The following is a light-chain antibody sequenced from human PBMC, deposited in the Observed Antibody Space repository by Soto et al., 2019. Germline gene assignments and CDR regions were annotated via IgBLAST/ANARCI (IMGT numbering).Light chain of an antibody. CDR3: QPRSNWPPFT. Sequence: EIVLTQSPGTLSLSPGERATLSCRASQSVSSSYLAWYQQKPGQAPRLLIYGASTRATGIPARFSGSGSGTDFTLTISSLEPEDFAVYYCQPRSNWPPFTFGQGTRLEVK. V-gene: IGKV3D-20*02. CDR1: QSVSSSY. CDR2: GAS. J-gene: IGKJ5*01.